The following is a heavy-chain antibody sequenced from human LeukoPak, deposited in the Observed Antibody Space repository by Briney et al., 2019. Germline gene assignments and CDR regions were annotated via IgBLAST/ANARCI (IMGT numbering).Heavy chain of an antibody. J-gene: IGHJ6*03. CDR1: GYTLTVYY. D-gene: IGHD3-22*01. CDR2: INPNRGGT. Sequence: ASVNVSCKASGYTLTVYYMHWVRQAPGQGLGWMGWINPNRGGTNYAQKFQGRVTMTRDTSISTAYMELSRLRSDDTAVYYCARDNPDDSSGFNYYYYMDVWGKGTTVTVSS. V-gene: IGHV1-2*02. CDR3: ARDNPDDSSGFNYYYYMDV.